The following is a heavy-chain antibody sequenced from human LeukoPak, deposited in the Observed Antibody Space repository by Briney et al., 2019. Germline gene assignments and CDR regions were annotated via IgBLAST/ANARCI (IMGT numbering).Heavy chain of an antibody. Sequence: SETLSLTCTVSGGSISNYYWSWIRQPPGKGLEWIGEINHSGSTNYNPSLKSRVTISVDTSKNQFSLKLSSVTAADTAVYYCARLAYGGGLFDYWGQGTLVTVSS. V-gene: IGHV4-34*01. CDR1: GGSISNYY. D-gene: IGHD4-23*01. J-gene: IGHJ4*02. CDR3: ARLAYGGGLFDY. CDR2: INHSGST.